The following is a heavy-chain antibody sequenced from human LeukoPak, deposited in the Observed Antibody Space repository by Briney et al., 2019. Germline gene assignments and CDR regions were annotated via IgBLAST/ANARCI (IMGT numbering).Heavy chain of an antibody. CDR3: ARTENYIPEDWFDP. J-gene: IGHJ5*02. Sequence: SETLSLTCTVSGGSISSNSFYWGWIRQPPGKGLEWIGSIYYSGRTYYKSSLKSRVTVSVDTSKNLFSLKLSSVTAADTAVYYCARTENYIPEDWFDPWGQGTLVTVSS. CDR2: IYYSGRT. D-gene: IGHD5-24*01. V-gene: IGHV4-39*01. CDR1: GGSISSNSFY.